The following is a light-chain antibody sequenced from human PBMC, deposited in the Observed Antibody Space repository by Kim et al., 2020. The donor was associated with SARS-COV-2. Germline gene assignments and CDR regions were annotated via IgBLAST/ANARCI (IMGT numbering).Light chain of an antibody. CDR2: AAS. CDR3: QQSYSTRVT. J-gene: IGKJ2*01. Sequence: SASVGDRVTITCRASQSISSYLNWYQQKPGTAPKLLIYAASSLQSGVPSRFSGSGSGTDFTLTISSLQPEDFATYYCQQSYSTRVTFGQGTKLEI. CDR1: QSISSY. V-gene: IGKV1-39*01.